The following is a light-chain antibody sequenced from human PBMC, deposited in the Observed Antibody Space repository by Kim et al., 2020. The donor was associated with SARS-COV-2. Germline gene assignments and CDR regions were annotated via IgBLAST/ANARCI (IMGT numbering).Light chain of an antibody. Sequence: LSPGEVAPRDCGASRSVRSCLAGDQQKPGQAPRLLIHDASNRAAGSPARFSGSGSGTDFTLTSSSLEPEEFAVYCCQQRTNWPLAFGGGTKVDIK. CDR2: DAS. CDR1: RSVRSC. J-gene: IGKJ4*01. V-gene: IGKV3-11*01. CDR3: QQRTNWPLA.